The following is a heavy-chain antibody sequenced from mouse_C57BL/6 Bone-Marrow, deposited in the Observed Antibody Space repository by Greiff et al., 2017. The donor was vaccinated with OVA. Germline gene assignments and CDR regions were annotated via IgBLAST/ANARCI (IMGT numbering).Heavy chain of an antibody. J-gene: IGHJ4*01. CDR3: ASSHPRRRAMDY. CDR2: IDPENGNT. D-gene: IGHD1-2*01. CDR1: GFNFKNSY. V-gene: IGHV14-3*01. Sequence: EVKLVESVAELVRPGASVKLSCTASGFNFKNSYMHWVKQRPEKGLEWIGRIDPENGNTKYAPKFQGKATITADTSSNTAYLQLSRLTSEDTAIYCCASSHPRRRAMDYWGQGTSVTVSS.